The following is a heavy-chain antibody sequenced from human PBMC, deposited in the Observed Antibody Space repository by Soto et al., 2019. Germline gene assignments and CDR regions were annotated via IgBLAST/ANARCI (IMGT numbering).Heavy chain of an antibody. CDR1: GGSISSTFYY. CDR2: IYYSGST. D-gene: IGHD2-2*01. CDR3: ARYFTGKPRSRAYNYFDP. Sequence: TSETLSLTCTVSGGSISSTFYYWGWIRQPPGKGLEWIGNIYYSGSTYYNPSLKSRVTISVDTSKNQFSLKLSSVTAADTAVYYCARYFTGKPRSRAYNYFDPWGQGTLVTVSS. J-gene: IGHJ5*02. V-gene: IGHV4-39*01.